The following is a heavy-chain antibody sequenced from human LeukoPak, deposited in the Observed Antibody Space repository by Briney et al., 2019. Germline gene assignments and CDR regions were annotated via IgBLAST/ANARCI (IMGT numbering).Heavy chain of an antibody. J-gene: IGHJ4*02. Sequence: PGGSLGLSCAASGFTFSTYAMTWVREAPGKGLEWVSTISGSSGSTYYADSVKGRFTISRDNSKNTVHLQMNSLRAEDTAVYYCATATYDILTGSRRAYFDYWGQGTLVTVSS. CDR2: ISGSSGST. CDR3: ATATYDILTGSRRAYFDY. V-gene: IGHV3-23*01. D-gene: IGHD3-9*01. CDR1: GFTFSTYA.